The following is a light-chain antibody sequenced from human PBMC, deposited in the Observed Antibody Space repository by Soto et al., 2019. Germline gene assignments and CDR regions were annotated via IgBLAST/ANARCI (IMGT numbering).Light chain of an antibody. Sequence: EIVMTQSPATLSVSPGERATLSCRASQSVSSNLAWYQQKPGQAPMLLIYAASTRATGIPASFSGSGSGTEFTPTISSLQSEDFAVYYCQQYNKWPPYTFGQGTKLEIK. V-gene: IGKV3-15*01. CDR2: AAS. J-gene: IGKJ2*01. CDR3: QQYNKWPPYT. CDR1: QSVSSN.